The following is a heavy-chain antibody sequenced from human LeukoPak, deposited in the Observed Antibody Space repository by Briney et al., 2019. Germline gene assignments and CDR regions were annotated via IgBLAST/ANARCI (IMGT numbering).Heavy chain of an antibody. CDR2: INPNSGGT. V-gene: IGHV1-2*02. CDR1: GYTFTGYY. Sequence: ASVKVSCKASGYTFTGYYMHWVRQAPGQGLEWMGWINPNSGGTNYAQKFQGRVTMTRDTSISTAYMELSRLRSDDTAVYYCARGLYYYDSSKRAFDIWGQETMVTVSS. CDR3: ARGLYYYDSSKRAFDI. D-gene: IGHD3-22*01. J-gene: IGHJ3*02.